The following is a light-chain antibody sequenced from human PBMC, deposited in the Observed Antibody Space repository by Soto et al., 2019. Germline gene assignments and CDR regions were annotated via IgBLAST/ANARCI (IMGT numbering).Light chain of an antibody. J-gene: IGKJ1*01. Sequence: ELVLTQSPGTLSLSPGERATLSCRASQSVSSSYLAWYQQKPGQAPRLLIYGASSRATGIPERVSGSGSGTDVTLTISSLETEDFAVYYCQQYGSSPWTFGQGTKVDIK. CDR1: QSVSSSY. V-gene: IGKV3-20*01. CDR2: GAS. CDR3: QQYGSSPWT.